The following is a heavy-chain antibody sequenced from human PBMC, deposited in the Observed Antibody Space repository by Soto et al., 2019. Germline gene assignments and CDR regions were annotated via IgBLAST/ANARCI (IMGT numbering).Heavy chain of an antibody. J-gene: IGHJ2*01. V-gene: IGHV1-69*13. CDR3: ARSTYYDSSGYYYGYFDL. D-gene: IGHD3-22*01. CDR2: IIPIFGTA. CDR1: GYTFTSYG. Sequence: GASVKVSCKASGYTFTSYGISWVRQAPGQGLEWMGGIIPIFGTANYAQKFQGRVTITADESTSTAYMELSSLRSEDTAVYYCARSTYYDSSGYYYGYFDLWGRGTLVTVSS.